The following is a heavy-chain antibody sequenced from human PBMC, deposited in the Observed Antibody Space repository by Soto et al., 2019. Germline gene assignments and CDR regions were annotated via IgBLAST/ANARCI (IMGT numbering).Heavy chain of an antibody. Sequence: QVQLVQSGAEVKKPGSSGRVSCKASGGTFTSFALSWVRQAPGQGLEWMGGIILIFGTANYAQKFQGRVTITADESTSTAYMELSSLRSEDTAVYYCASSPNYYDSSGYNFQHWGQGTLVTVSS. V-gene: IGHV1-69*12. J-gene: IGHJ1*01. CDR2: IILIFGTA. CDR1: GGTFTSFA. D-gene: IGHD3-22*01. CDR3: ASSPNYYDSSGYNFQH.